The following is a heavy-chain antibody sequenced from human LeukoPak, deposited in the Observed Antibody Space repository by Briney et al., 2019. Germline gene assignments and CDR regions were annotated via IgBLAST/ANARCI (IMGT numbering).Heavy chain of an antibody. Sequence: SETLSLTCTVSGGSISSGGYYWSWIRQHPGKGLEWIGYIYYSGNTYSNTSLKSRITISVDTSKNQFSLKLSSVTAADTAVYYCARWDNQSPHWGQGTLVTVSS. CDR2: IYYSGNT. V-gene: IGHV4-31*03. CDR3: ARWDNQSPH. D-gene: IGHD1-14*01. CDR1: GGSISSGGYY. J-gene: IGHJ4*02.